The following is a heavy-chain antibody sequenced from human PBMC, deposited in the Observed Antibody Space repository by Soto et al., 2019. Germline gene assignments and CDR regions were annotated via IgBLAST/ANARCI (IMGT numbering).Heavy chain of an antibody. J-gene: IGHJ6*03. V-gene: IGHV4-39*01. CDR2: IYYSGST. D-gene: IGHD2-2*01. CDR3: ARVPAAATSTFGYYMDV. Sequence: QLQLQESGPGLVKPSETLSLTCTVSGGSISSSSYYWGWIRQPPGKGLEWIGSIYYSGSTYYNPSLKSRVTISVDTSKNQFSLKLSSVTAADTAVYYCARVPAAATSTFGYYMDVWGKGTTVTVSS. CDR1: GGSISSSSYY.